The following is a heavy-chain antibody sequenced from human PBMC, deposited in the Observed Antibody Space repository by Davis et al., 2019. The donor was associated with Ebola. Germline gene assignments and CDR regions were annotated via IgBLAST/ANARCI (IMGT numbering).Heavy chain of an antibody. CDR1: GGTFSRSA. D-gene: IGHD5-12*01. CDR2: ITPIFGTA. J-gene: IGHJ6*04. Sequence: SVKVSCKASGGTFSRSAISWVRQAPGQGLEWMGGITPIFGTANYAQKFQGRVTITADESTSTAYMEVSRLTSEDTAVFYCARARTTIISGGYYYYAMDAWGEGTTVTVSS. V-gene: IGHV1-69*13. CDR3: ARARTTIISGGYYYYAMDA.